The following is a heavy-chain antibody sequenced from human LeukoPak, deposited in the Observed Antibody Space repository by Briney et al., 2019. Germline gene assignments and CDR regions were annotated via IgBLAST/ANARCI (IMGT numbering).Heavy chain of an antibody. CDR2: ISAYNGNT. CDR3: ARDGRGCGGDCYSDY. CDR1: GYTFTSYG. Sequence: GASVKVSCKASGYTFTSYGISWVRQAPGQGLEWMGWISAYNGNTNYAQKLQGRVTMTTDTSTSTACMELRSLRSDDTAVYYCARDGRGCGGDCYSDYWGQGTLVTVSS. J-gene: IGHJ4*02. D-gene: IGHD2-21*02. V-gene: IGHV1-18*01.